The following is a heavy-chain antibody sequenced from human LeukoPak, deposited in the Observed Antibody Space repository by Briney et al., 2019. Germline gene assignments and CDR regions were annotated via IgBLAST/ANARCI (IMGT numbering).Heavy chain of an antibody. J-gene: IGHJ4*02. D-gene: IGHD4-17*01. V-gene: IGHV7-4-1*02. Sequence: ASVKVSCKASGYTFTNYAMNWVRQAPGQGLEWMGWINTDTGNPTYAHDFRGRFVFSLDTSVSTAYLQISSLKAEDTAVYYCARAEDYGDFYFDYWGQGTLVTVSS. CDR3: ARAEDYGDFYFDY. CDR1: GYTFTNYA. CDR2: INTDTGNP.